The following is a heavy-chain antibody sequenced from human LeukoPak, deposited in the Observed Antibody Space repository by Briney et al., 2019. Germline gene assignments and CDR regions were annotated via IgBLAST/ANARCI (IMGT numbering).Heavy chain of an antibody. Sequence: PGGPLRLSCAASGFTFSSYGMNWVRQAPGKGLEWISYVGGSISFIYYADSVKGRFTISRDNAKNSLFLQMNSLRSEDTAVYYCARGRFGSGSLHYFDYWGQGTLVTVSS. CDR1: GFTFSSYG. V-gene: IGHV3-48*01. D-gene: IGHD3-10*01. CDR3: ARGRFGSGSLHYFDY. CDR2: VGGSISFI. J-gene: IGHJ4*02.